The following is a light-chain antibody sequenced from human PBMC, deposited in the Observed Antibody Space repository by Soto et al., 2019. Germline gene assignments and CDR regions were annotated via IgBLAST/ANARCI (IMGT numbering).Light chain of an antibody. V-gene: IGKV3-11*01. J-gene: IGKJ5*01. CDR2: DAS. Sequence: EIVLTQSPATLSLSPGERATLSCRASQSVSNYLAWYQQKPGQAPRLLIYDASSRATGIPARFSGSGSGTDFTLTINSLQSEDFGVYHCQQYNNWPPSTFGQGTRLEIK. CDR1: QSVSNY. CDR3: QQYNNWPPST.